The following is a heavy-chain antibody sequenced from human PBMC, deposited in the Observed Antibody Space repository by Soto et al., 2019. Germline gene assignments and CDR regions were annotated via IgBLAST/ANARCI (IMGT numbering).Heavy chain of an antibody. J-gene: IGHJ4*02. Sequence: PGGSLRLCYAASGFTFSSYAMSGGRQAPGKGLEWGSAIGGSGGSTYYADSVKGRFTISRDNSKNTLYLQMNSLRAEDTAVYYCAKDLMSVVVPADYWGQGTLVTVSS. CDR1: GFTFSSYA. V-gene: IGHV3-23*01. CDR3: AKDLMSVVVPADY. CDR2: IGGSGGST. D-gene: IGHD2-2*01.